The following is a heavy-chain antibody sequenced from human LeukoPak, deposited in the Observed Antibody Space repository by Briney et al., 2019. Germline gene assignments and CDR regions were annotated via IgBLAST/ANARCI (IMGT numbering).Heavy chain of an antibody. J-gene: IGHJ4*02. Sequence: ASVKVSCKASGYTFTSYDISWVRQATGQGLEWMGWMNPNSGNTGYAQKFQGRVTITRNTSISTAYMELSSLRSEDTAVYYCARAAYGDYAFDYWGQGTLVTVSS. CDR1: GYTFTSYD. CDR3: ARAAYGDYAFDY. V-gene: IGHV1-8*03. CDR2: MNPNSGNT. D-gene: IGHD4-17*01.